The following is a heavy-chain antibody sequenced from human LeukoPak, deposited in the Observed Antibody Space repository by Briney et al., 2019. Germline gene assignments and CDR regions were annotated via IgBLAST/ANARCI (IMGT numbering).Heavy chain of an antibody. CDR2: IYHSGST. Sequence: SETLSLTCAVSGGSISSSNWWSWVRQPPGKGLEWIGEIYHSGSTNYNPSLKSRVTISVDKSKNQFSLKLSSVTAADTAVYYCARVRRPYCSSTSCYGNSFDPWGQGTLVTVSS. D-gene: IGHD2-2*01. J-gene: IGHJ5*02. CDR3: ARVRRPYCSSTSCYGNSFDP. V-gene: IGHV4-4*02. CDR1: GGSISSSNW.